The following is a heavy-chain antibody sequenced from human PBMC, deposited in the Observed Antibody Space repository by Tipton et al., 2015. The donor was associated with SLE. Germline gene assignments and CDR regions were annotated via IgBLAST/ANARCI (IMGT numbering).Heavy chain of an antibody. V-gene: IGHV4-34*01. CDR1: GGSFSGYY. Sequence: TLSLTCAVYGGSFSGYYWSWTRQPPGKGLEWIGEINHSGSTNYNPSLKSRVTISVDTSKNQFSLKLSSVTAADTAVYYCARGPRWFDPWGQGTLVTVSS. J-gene: IGHJ5*02. CDR2: INHSGST. CDR3: ARGPRWFDP.